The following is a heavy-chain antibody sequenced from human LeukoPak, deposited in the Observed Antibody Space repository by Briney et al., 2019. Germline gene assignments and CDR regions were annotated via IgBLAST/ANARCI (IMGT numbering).Heavy chain of an antibody. CDR2: INAGNGDI. Sequence: ASVNVSCKASGYILTSYVMHWVRQAPGQRLEWMGWINAGNGDIKYSQKFQGRVTITRDTSANTAHMELSSLRSEDTAVYYCARDTFPGNVLRFLEWLPYFDYWGQGTLVTVSS. V-gene: IGHV1-3*01. D-gene: IGHD3-3*01. J-gene: IGHJ4*02. CDR3: ARDTFPGNVLRFLEWLPYFDY. CDR1: GYILTSYV.